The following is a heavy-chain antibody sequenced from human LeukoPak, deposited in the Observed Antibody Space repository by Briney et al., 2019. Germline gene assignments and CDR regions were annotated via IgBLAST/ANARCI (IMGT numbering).Heavy chain of an antibody. CDR1: GGSISSNNW. V-gene: IGHV4-4*02. J-gene: IGHJ4*02. D-gene: IGHD1-14*01. CDR3: ARNPPATAEFYFDY. CDR2: IYHSGSA. Sequence: PSETLSLTCGVSGGSISSNNWWSWVRQPPGQGLEWIGEIYHSGSANYNASLKSRVTISLDTSKNQFSLKLSSVTAADTAVYYCARNPPATAEFYFDYWGQGTLVTVSS.